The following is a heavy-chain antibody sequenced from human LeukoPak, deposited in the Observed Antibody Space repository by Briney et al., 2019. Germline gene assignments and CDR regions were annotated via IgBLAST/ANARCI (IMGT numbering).Heavy chain of an antibody. Sequence: GGSLRLSCAASGFTFSDYSMNWVRQAPGKGLEWISYVGIDSGNTNYADSVKGRFTISGDKAKNSLYLQMNSLRVEDTAVFYCARDYKYAFDNWGQGTLVTVSS. CDR3: ARDYKYAFDN. V-gene: IGHV3-48*01. D-gene: IGHD5-24*01. CDR1: GFTFSDYS. CDR2: VGIDSGNT. J-gene: IGHJ4*02.